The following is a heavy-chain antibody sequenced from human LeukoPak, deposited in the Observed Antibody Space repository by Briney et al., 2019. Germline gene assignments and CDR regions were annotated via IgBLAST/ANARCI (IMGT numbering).Heavy chain of an antibody. V-gene: IGHV4-30-2*01. CDR1: GGSISSGGYS. CDR2: IYHSGST. Sequence: SETPSLTCAVSGGSISSGGYSWSWIRQPPGEGLEWIGYIYHSGSTYYNPSLKSRVTISVDRSKNQFSLKLSSVTAADTAVYYCARVPHRGFFDYWGQGTLVTVSS. D-gene: IGHD5-12*01. J-gene: IGHJ4*02. CDR3: ARVPHRGFFDY.